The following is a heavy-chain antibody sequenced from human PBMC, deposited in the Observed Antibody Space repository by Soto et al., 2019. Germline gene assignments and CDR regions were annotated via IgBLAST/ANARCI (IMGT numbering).Heavy chain of an antibody. D-gene: IGHD2-2*01. CDR2: INTFNGNT. Sequence: QVHLVQSEGEVKKPGASVKVSCKTSGYTFSDYSVSWVREAPGQGLEWMGWINTFNGNTNYEQKFQGRVTWSIDTPTRTVFLVLTSLKFDAAAVYYCARVFIPENSWGQGTRVTVSS. V-gene: IGHV1-18*01. J-gene: IGHJ4*02. CDR1: GYTFSDYS. CDR3: ARVFIPENS.